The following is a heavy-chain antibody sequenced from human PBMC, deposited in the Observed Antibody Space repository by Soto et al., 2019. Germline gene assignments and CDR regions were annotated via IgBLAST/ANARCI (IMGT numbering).Heavy chain of an antibody. V-gene: IGHV1-2*04. CDR3: ARDQGGGRRGVITGMDV. J-gene: IGHJ6*02. Sequence: GASVKVSCKASGYTFTGYYMHWVRQAPGQGLEWMGWINPNSGGTNYAQKFQGWVTMTRDTSISTAYMELSRLRSDDTAVYYCARDQGGGRRGVITGMDVWGQGTTVTVSS. CDR2: INPNSGGT. D-gene: IGHD3-10*01. CDR1: GYTFTGYY.